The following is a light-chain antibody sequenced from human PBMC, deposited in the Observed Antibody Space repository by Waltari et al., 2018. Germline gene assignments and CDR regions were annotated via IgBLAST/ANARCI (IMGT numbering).Light chain of an antibody. V-gene: IGLV2-14*03. Sequence: QSALTQPASVSGSPGQSTTISCPGTSSDVGGFDFGSWYQQYPGKAPKLIIYGVSDRPSGVSNRFSGSKSGNTASLAISGLQTEDEADYYCSSYTSTTTPYNVFGSGTKVTVL. CDR2: GVS. CDR3: SSYTSTTTPYNV. CDR1: SSDVGGFDF. J-gene: IGLJ6*01.